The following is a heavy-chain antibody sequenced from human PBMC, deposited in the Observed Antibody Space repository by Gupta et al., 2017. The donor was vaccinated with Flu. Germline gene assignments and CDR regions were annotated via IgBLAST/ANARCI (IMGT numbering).Heavy chain of an antibody. CDR2: ISVSGGST. D-gene: IGHD2-15*01. Sequence: EVQLLESGGGLVQPGGSLRLSCAASGFTFSSYAMTWVRPAQGKGLEWVSAISVSGGSTYYADSVKGRFTISRDNSKNTLYLQMNSLRAEDTAVYYCAKARVCSGGSCYSNGMDVWGQGTTVTVSS. CDR1: GFTFSSYA. CDR3: AKARVCSGGSCYSNGMDV. J-gene: IGHJ6*02. V-gene: IGHV3-23*01.